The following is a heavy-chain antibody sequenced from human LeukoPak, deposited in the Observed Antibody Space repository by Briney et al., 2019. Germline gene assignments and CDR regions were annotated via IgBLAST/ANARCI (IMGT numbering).Heavy chain of an antibody. J-gene: IGHJ4*02. Sequence: ASVKVSCKASGYTFTSYYMHWVRQAPGQGLEWMGIINPSGGSTSYAQKFQGRVTMTRDTSTSTVYMELSSLRSEDTAVYYCARASYYYDSSGLGDYRGQGTLVTVSS. CDR2: INPSGGST. CDR3: ARASYYYDSSGLGDY. CDR1: GYTFTSYY. D-gene: IGHD3-22*01. V-gene: IGHV1-46*01.